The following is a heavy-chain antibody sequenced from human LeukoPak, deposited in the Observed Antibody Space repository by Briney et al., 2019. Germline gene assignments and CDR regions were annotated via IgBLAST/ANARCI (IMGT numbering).Heavy chain of an antibody. CDR2: INHSGST. V-gene: IGHV4-34*01. CDR3: ARVGYYDSSGYYYSRFSRYMDV. J-gene: IGHJ6*03. Sequence: SETLSLTCAVYGGSFSGYYWSWVRQPPGKGLEWIGEINHSGSTNYNPSLKSRVTISVDTSKNQFSLKLSSVTAADTAVYYCARVGYYDSSGYYYSRFSRYMDVWGKGTTVTVSS. D-gene: IGHD3-22*01. CDR1: GGSFSGYY.